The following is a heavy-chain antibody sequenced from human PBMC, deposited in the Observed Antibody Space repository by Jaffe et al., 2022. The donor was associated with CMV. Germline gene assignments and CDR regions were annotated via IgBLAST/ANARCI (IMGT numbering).Heavy chain of an antibody. CDR1: GGSISSSSYY. D-gene: IGHD6-13*01. CDR3: ARPIAAAGTWGDYYYYGMDV. CDR2: IYYSGST. J-gene: IGHJ6*02. V-gene: IGHV4-39*01. Sequence: QLQLQESGPGLVKPSETLSLTCTVSGGSISSSSYYWGWIRQPPGKGLEWIGSIYYSGSTYYNPSLKSRVTISVDTSKNQFSLKLSSVTAADTAVYYCARPIAAAGTWGDYYYYGMDVWGQGTTVTVSS.